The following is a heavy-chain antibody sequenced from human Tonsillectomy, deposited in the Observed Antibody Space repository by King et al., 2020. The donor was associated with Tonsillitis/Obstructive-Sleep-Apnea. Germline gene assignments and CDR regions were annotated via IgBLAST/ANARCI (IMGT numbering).Heavy chain of an antibody. V-gene: IGHV3-33*06. CDR3: AKRRTADYYDSSGYYSDWYFDL. Sequence: VQLVESGGGVVQPGRSLRLSCAASGFTFSSYGMHWARQAPGKGLEWVALIWYEGSKKYYADSVKGRFTISRDSSKNTLYLQMNSLRAEDTAVYYCAKRRTADYYDSSGYYSDWYFDLWGRGTLVTVSS. CDR1: GFTFSSYG. J-gene: IGHJ2*01. CDR2: IWYEGSKK. D-gene: IGHD3-22*01.